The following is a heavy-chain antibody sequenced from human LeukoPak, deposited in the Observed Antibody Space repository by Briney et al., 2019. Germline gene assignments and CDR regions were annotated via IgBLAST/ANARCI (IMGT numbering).Heavy chain of an antibody. J-gene: IGHJ3*02. CDR1: GGTFIGYA. CDR3: ARGRELLRDAFDI. Sequence: GASVKVSCKASGGTFIGYAISWVRQAPGQGLEWMGGIIPIFGTANHAQKFQGRVTITADESTSTAYMELSSLRSEDTAVYYCARGRELLRDAFDIWGQGTMVTVSS. V-gene: IGHV1-69*01. CDR2: IIPIFGTA. D-gene: IGHD1-26*01.